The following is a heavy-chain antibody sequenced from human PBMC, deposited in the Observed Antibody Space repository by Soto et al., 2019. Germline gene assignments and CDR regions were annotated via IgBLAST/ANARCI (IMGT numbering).Heavy chain of an antibody. CDR2: INPNSGGT. CDR3: ARSSISLEWLFDAFDI. V-gene: IGHV1-2*04. CDR1: GYTFTGHY. Sequence: QVQLVQSGAEVKKPGASVKVSCKASGYTFTGHYMHWVRQAPGQGLEWMGWINPNSGGTNYAQKFQGWVTMTRDTSISTAYMELSRLRSDDTAVYYCARSSISLEWLFDAFDIWGQGTMVTVSS. J-gene: IGHJ3*02. D-gene: IGHD3-3*01.